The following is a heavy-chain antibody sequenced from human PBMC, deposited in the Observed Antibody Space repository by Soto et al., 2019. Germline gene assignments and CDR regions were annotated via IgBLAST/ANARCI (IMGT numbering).Heavy chain of an antibody. J-gene: IGHJ4*02. V-gene: IGHV4-30-4*01. CDR1: GGSTSIDNY. Sequence: PSEPLSLTGTVSGGSTSIDNYWSWIRQPPGKGLEWIGHIYYSGNTAYNPSLKSRLAISIDTSKNQFSLKLSSVTAADTAVYFCAREGGESSDGLYYFDSWGQGSLVTVSS. D-gene: IGHD3-16*01. CDR2: IYYSGNT. CDR3: AREGGESSDGLYYFDS.